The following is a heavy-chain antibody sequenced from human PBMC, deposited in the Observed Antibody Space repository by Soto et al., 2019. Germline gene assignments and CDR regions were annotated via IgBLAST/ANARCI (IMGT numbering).Heavy chain of an antibody. V-gene: IGHV3-53*01. J-gene: IGHJ4*02. Sequence: EVQLVESGGGLIQPGGSLRLSCAASGFAVSSKYMTWVRQAPGKGLEWVSVIYGGGTTYYADSSKGRFTISRDTSKNTLYLQMNRLRAANTAVYYCVHTTGWPVFDFWGQGTLVTVSS. D-gene: IGHD6-19*01. CDR2: IYGGGTT. CDR1: GFAVSSKY. CDR3: VHTTGWPVFDF.